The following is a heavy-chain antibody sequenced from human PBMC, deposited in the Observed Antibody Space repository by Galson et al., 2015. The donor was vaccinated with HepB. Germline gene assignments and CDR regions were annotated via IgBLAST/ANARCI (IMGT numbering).Heavy chain of an antibody. J-gene: IGHJ3*02. CDR1: GYTFTSSH. Sequence: SVKVSCKASGYTFTSSHMHWVRQAPGQGLEWMGIINPIGGSTSYAQKFQGRVTMTRDTSTSTAYMELSSLRSEDTAVYYCARDIMIVLGAFDIGGQVTMVTVSS. CDR3: ARDIMIVLGAFDI. V-gene: IGHV1-46*01. CDR2: INPIGGST. D-gene: IGHD3-22*01.